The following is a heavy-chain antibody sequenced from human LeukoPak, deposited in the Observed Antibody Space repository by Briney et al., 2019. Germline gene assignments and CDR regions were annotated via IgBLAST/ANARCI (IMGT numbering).Heavy chain of an antibody. J-gene: IGHJ4*02. V-gene: IGHV4-59*08. Sequence: SETLSLTCTLSGGSIRSYCSWIRQPPGKGLEGIAYIYYRGSTNSNPSLKSRVTMSLDTSNNQFSLKLSSVTAADTAVYFCARLSAAAGSPFAYWGQGTLVTVSS. D-gene: IGHD6-13*01. CDR1: GGSIRSY. CDR3: ARLSAAAGSPFAY. CDR2: IYYRGST.